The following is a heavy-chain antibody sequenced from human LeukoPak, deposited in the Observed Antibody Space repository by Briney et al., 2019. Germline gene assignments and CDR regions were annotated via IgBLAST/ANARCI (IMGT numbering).Heavy chain of an antibody. CDR1: GFIFSGYS. J-gene: IGHJ4*02. D-gene: IGHD3-10*01. V-gene: IGHV4-4*02. CDR2: IYHSGST. CDR3: ARDGGEESLWFGESN. Sequence: GSLRLSCAASGFIFSGYSMNWVRQAPGKGLEWIGEIYHSGSTNYNPSLKSRVTISVDKSKNQFSLKLSSVTAADTAVYYCARDGGEESLWFGESNWGQGTLVTVSS.